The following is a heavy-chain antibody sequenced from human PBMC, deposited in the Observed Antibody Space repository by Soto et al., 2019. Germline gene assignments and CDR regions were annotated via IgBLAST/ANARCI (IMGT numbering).Heavy chain of an antibody. CDR1: GGTFSSYA. CDR2: IIPIFGTA. D-gene: IGHD2-21*02. V-gene: IGHV1-69*01. CDR3: ARGIVVVTATPYHWFDP. J-gene: IGHJ5*02. Sequence: QVQLVQSGAEVKKPGSSVKVSCKASGGTFSSYAISWVRQAPGQGLEWMGGIIPIFGTANYAEKFQGRVTIPADESTSTAYMELSSLRSEDTAVYYCARGIVVVTATPYHWFDPWGQGTLVTVSS.